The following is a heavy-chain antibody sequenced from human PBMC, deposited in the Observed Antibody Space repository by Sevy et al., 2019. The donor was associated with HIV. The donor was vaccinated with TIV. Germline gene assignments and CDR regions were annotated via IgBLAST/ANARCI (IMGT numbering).Heavy chain of an antibody. CDR1: GFTFSSYA. D-gene: IGHD3-22*01. CDR3: ARNGRYYDSSGFYYFDY. Sequence: GGSLRLSCAASGFTFSSYAMHWVRQAPGKGLEWVAVISYDGSNKYYGDSVKGRFTISRDNSKNTLYLQMNGLRAEDTAVYYCARNGRYYDSSGFYYFDYWGQGTLVTVSS. CDR2: ISYDGSNK. V-gene: IGHV3-30*04. J-gene: IGHJ4*02.